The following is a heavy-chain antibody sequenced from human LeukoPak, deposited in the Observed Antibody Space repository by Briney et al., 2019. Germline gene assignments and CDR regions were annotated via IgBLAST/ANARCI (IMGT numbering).Heavy chain of an antibody. V-gene: IGHV3-23*01. CDR2: ISGSGGYT. CDR3: AKRYDSSGYYFPVDY. J-gene: IGHJ4*02. D-gene: IGHD3-22*01. Sequence: GGSLRLSCAASGFTFSNYAMSWARQAPGKGLEWVSVISGSGGYTYYADSVKGRFTISRDNSKNTLYLQMNNLRAEDTAVYYCAKRYDSSGYYFPVDYWGQGTLVTVSS. CDR1: GFTFSNYA.